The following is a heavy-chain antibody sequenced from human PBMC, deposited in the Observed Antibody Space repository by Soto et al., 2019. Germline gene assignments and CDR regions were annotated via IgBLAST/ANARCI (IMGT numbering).Heavy chain of an antibody. CDR3: AREGVAPYYYYGMDV. D-gene: IGHD5-12*01. V-gene: IGHV1-18*01. J-gene: IGHJ6*02. CDR1: GYTFTSSE. CDR2: ISTYNGDT. Sequence: QVQLVQSGAEVKKPGASVKVSCKASGYTFTSSEIIWGRQAPGQGLEWMGWISTYNGDTNYAQTFQGRVTMTTDTSTSTVHMEVRSLRSDDTAVYYCAREGVAPYYYYGMDVWGQGTPVTVSS.